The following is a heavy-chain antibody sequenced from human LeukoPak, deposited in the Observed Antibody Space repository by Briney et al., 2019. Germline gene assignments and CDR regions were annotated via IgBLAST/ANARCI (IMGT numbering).Heavy chain of an antibody. Sequence: SETLSLTCTVSGGSISSYYWSWIRQPAGKGLEWIGRIYYSGSTYYNPSLKSRVTISVDTSKNKFSLKLSSVTAADTAVYYCARVPYYYGSGSYYPFDYWGQGTLVTVSS. CDR3: ARVPYYYGSGSYYPFDY. D-gene: IGHD3-10*01. CDR1: GGSISSYY. CDR2: IYYSGST. V-gene: IGHV4-59*06. J-gene: IGHJ4*02.